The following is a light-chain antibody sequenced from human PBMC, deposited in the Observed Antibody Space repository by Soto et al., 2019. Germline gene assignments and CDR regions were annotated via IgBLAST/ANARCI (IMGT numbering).Light chain of an antibody. V-gene: IGLV2-14*01. CDR1: SSDVGGYNY. CDR2: DVS. J-gene: IGLJ2*01. Sequence: QSALTQPASVSGSPGQSITISCTGTSSDVGGYNYVSWYQQHPGKAPKLMIYDVSNRPSGVSNRFSGSKSGNTASLTISGLQAEDEADYHCSSYTSSSTDVVFSGGTKLTVL. CDR3: SSYTSSSTDVV.